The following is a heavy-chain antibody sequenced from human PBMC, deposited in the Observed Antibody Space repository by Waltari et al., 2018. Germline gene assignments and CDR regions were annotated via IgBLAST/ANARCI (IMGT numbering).Heavy chain of an antibody. CDR2: IWYDGSNK. V-gene: IGHV3-33*01. CDR1: GFPFTNHG. J-gene: IGHJ6*02. D-gene: IGHD3-16*01. Sequence: QVQLVESGGGVVQSGRSLRLSCVGSGFPFTNHGMNWARQVPGKGLEWVAVIWYDGSNKNYVDSVKGRFSISRDDSQNTLYLQMNSLRAEDTAVYYCARDYGPPHYYYGMDVWGQGTTVTVSS. CDR3: ARDYGPPHYYYGMDV.